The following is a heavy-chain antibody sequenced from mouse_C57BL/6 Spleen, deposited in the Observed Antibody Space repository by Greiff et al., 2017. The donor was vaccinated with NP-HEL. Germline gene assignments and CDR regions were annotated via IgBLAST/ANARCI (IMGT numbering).Heavy chain of an antibody. CDR3: ARGDSSRSWFAY. V-gene: IGHV2-9-1*01. Sequence: VKLMESGPGLVAPSQSLSITCTVSGFSFTSYAISWVRQPPGKGLEWLGVIWTGGGTNYNSAHKSRLSISKYNSKSQVFLKMNSLQTDDTARYCGARGDSSRSWFAYWGQGTLATVSA. CDR2: IWTGGGT. J-gene: IGHJ3*01. CDR1: GFSFTSYA. D-gene: IGHD2-5*01.